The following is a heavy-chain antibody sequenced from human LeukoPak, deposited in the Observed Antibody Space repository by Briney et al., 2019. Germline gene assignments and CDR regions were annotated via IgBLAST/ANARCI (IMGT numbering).Heavy chain of an antibody. CDR2: IWYDGSNK. CDR1: GFTFSSYG. D-gene: IGHD6-6*01. CDR3: AREKIAARKSYYYYGMDV. V-gene: IGHV3-33*01. Sequence: GGSLRLSCAASGFTFSSYGMHWVRQAPGKGLEWVAVIWYDGSNKYYADPVKGRFTISRNNSKNTLYLQMNSLRAEDTAVYYCAREKIAARKSYYYYGMDVWGQGTTVTVSS. J-gene: IGHJ6*02.